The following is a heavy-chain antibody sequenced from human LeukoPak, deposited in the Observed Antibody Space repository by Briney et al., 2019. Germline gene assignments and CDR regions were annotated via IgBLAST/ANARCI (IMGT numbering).Heavy chain of an antibody. V-gene: IGHV3-15*01. CDR2: VRSKTDGEAT. Sequence: GGSLRRSGAGSGFTFSKVWMEWVRQAPGKGLVWVGRVRSKTDGEATDYAAPVKGRFTISRDDSQNTLYLQMNSLKTEDTAVYYCTTDRRVRDACKAGGYYYYGMDVWGQGTTVTVSS. CDR3: TTDRRVRDACKAGGYYYYGMDV. CDR1: GFTFSKVW. J-gene: IGHJ6*02. D-gene: IGHD5-24*01.